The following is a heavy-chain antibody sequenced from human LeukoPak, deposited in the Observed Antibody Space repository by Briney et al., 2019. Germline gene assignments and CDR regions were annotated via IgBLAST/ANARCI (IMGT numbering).Heavy chain of an antibody. D-gene: IGHD6-19*01. J-gene: IGHJ4*02. Sequence: PSETLSLTCTVSGGSISSSSYYWGWIRQPPGKGLEWIGSIYYSGSTYYNPSLKSRVTISVDTSKNQFSLKLSSVTAADTAVYYCACVADSSGWGPFDYWGQGTLVTVSS. V-gene: IGHV4-39*01. CDR3: ACVADSSGWGPFDY. CDR2: IYYSGST. CDR1: GGSISSSSYY.